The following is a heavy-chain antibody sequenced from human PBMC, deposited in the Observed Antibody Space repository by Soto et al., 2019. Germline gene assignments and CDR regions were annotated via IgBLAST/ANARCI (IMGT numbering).Heavy chain of an antibody. CDR1: GGSVSSGTFY. CDR3: ARGPRCLPYFDY. D-gene: IGHD3-16*01. Sequence: QVQLQESGPGLVKPSETLSLTCTVSGGSVSSGTFYWSWIRQPPGKGLEWIDYIYYSGGTNYNPSLKSRVTRSVDTSNNQFAPKLSSVTAADTAVYYCARGPRCLPYFDYWGQGPLVTVSS. V-gene: IGHV4-61*01. J-gene: IGHJ4*02. CDR2: IYYSGGT.